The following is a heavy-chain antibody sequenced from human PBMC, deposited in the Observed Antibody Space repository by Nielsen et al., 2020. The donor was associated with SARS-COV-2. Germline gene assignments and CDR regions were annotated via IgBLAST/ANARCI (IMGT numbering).Heavy chain of an antibody. D-gene: IGHD6-6*01. J-gene: IGHJ4*02. V-gene: IGHV2-70*11. Sequence: SGPTLVKPTQTVTLTCTFSGFSLSTSGMWVSWIRQPPGKALEWLARIDCDDDKYYSTSLKTRHTISKDTSKNQVVLTMTNMDPVNTAKYYCSRTLSSIVAIDSWGQGTLVTVSS. CDR2: IDCDDDK. CDR3: SRTLSSIVAIDS. CDR1: GFSLSTSGMW.